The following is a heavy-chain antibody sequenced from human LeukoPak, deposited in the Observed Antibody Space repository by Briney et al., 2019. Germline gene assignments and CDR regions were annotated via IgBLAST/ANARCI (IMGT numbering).Heavy chain of an antibody. V-gene: IGHV3-30-3*01. J-gene: IGHJ4*02. CDR3: ARAIPTDYYDGSPPLDY. D-gene: IGHD3-22*01. CDR1: GFTFSSYA. CDR2: ISYDGINE. Sequence: GGSLRLSCAVSGFTFSSYAMHWVRQAPGKGLEWVAVISYDGINEYYTDSVKGRFTISRDNSKNTLYLQVNSLRPEDTAVYYCARAIPTDYYDGSPPLDYWGQGTLVAVFS.